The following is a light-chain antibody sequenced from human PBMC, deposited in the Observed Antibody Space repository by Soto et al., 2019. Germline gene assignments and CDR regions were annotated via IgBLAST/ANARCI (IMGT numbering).Light chain of an antibody. CDR1: QSVSSSY. J-gene: IGKJ4*01. Sequence: ESVLTQSPGTLSLSPGERATLSGRASQSVSSSYLAWYQQKPGQAPRLLIYGTSSRATGIPDRFSGSGSGTDFNLTISRLEPEDSAVYYCQHYVGSPFGGGTKVEIK. V-gene: IGKV3-20*01. CDR3: QHYVGSP. CDR2: GTS.